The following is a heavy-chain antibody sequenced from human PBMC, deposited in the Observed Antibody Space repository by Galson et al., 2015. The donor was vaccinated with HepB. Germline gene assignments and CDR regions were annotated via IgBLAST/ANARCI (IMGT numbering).Heavy chain of an antibody. CDR3: ARGPLLWFGELLPFDY. Sequence: SLRLSCAASGFTFSSYGMHWVRQAPGKGLEWVAVIWYDGSNKYYADSVKGRFTISRDNSKNTLYLQMNSLRAEDTDVYYCARGPLLWFGELLPFDYWGQGTLVTVSS. J-gene: IGHJ4*02. CDR1: GFTFSSYG. D-gene: IGHD3-10*01. CDR2: IWYDGSNK. V-gene: IGHV3-33*01.